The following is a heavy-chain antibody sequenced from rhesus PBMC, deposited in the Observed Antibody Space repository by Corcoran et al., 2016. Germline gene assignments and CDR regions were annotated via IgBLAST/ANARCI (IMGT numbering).Heavy chain of an antibody. Sequence: QVQLQESGPGLVKPSETLSLTCAVSGGSISSSNWWSWIRQPPGKGLEWIGYISGYNSKTYYKPTLKRRVTITKDTAKIQVSLNLSSVTAADSAVYYCARDIQRLVRFDVWGPGVLVTVSS. D-gene: IGHD6-31*01. CDR2: ISGYNSKT. V-gene: IGHV4S19*01. J-gene: IGHJ5-1*01. CDR3: ARDIQRLVRFDV. CDR1: GGSISSSNW.